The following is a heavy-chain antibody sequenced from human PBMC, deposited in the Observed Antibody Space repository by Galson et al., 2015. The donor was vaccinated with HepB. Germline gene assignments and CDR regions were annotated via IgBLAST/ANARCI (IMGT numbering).Heavy chain of an antibody. CDR1: GFTFSNHA. Sequence: SLRLSCAASGFTFSNHAMRWARQAPGKGLEWVSGISGSGGTTYYADSVKGRFTISRDNSKNTLYLQMNSLRAEDTAVYYCAKDLNVRVGYCGNGICSPGAYGMDVWRQGTTVTVSS. V-gene: IGHV3-23*01. J-gene: IGHJ6*02. CDR3: AKDLNVRVGYCGNGICSPGAYGMDV. D-gene: IGHD2-8*01. CDR2: ISGSGGTT.